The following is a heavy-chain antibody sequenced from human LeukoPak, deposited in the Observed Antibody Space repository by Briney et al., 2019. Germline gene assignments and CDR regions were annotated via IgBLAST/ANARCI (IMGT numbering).Heavy chain of an antibody. CDR1: GGSVSGYY. CDR3: ARHRALYYDFWSGPIGY. Sequence: SETLSLTCAVYGGSVSGYYWSWIRQPPGKGLEWSGEINHSGSTNYNPSLKSRVTISVDTSKNQFSLKLSSVTAADTAVYYCARHRALYYDFWSGPIGYWGQGTLVTVSS. V-gene: IGHV4-34*01. J-gene: IGHJ4*02. CDR2: INHSGST. D-gene: IGHD3-3*01.